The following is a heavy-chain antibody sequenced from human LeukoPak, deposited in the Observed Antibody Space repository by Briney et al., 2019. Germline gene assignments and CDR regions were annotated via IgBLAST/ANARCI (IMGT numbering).Heavy chain of an antibody. CDR3: ARDAVVVPAARWFDP. CDR2: MNPNSGNT. V-gene: IGHV1-8*03. J-gene: IGHJ5*02. D-gene: IGHD2-2*01. CDR1: GYTFTSYD. Sequence: ASVKVSCKASGYTFTSYDINWVRQATGQGLEWMGWMNPNSGNTGYAQKFQGRVTITRNTSISTAYMELSRLRSDDTAVYYCARDAVVVPAARWFDPWGQGTLVTVSS.